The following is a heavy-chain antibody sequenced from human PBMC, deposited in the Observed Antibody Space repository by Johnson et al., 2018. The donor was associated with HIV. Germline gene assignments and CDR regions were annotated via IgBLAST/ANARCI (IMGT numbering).Heavy chain of an antibody. CDR1: GFTFSTYT. J-gene: IGHJ3*02. CDR3: AKGDYYDSRAAFDI. CDR2: ISYDGSNK. D-gene: IGHD3-22*01. V-gene: IGHV3-30*04. Sequence: QVQLVESGGGVVQPGRSLRLSCAASGFTFSTYTLHWVRLAPGKGLEWVAVISYDGSNKYYADSVKGRFTISRDNSKNTLYLQMNSLRVEDTAVYYCAKGDYYDSRAAFDIWGQGTMVTVSS.